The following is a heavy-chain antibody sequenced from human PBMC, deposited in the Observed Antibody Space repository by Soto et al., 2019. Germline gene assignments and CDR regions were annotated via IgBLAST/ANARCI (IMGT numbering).Heavy chain of an antibody. J-gene: IGHJ3*02. CDR2: IYNSGTT. V-gene: IGHV4-59*11. D-gene: IGHD3-3*01. CDR3: GKDPNTGVVGI. CDR1: VASISNHY. Sequence: SETLSLTCTFSVASISNHYLNWIRQPPGKGLEWIGYIYNSGTTNYNPSLKSRVTISADTSKNQFSLKLTSVTAADTAVYFCGKDPNTGVVGIWSQGTMVTVSS.